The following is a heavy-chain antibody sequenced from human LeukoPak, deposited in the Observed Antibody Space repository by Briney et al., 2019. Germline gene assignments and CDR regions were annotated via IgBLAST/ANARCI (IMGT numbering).Heavy chain of an antibody. CDR3: AKGSPLGIVVVPAVRGGDWFDP. J-gene: IGHJ5*02. D-gene: IGHD2-2*01. V-gene: IGHV4-34*01. Sequence: SETLSLTCAVYGGSFSGYYWSWIRQPPGKGLEWIGEINHSGSTNYNPSLKSRVTISVDTSKNQFSLKLSSVTAADTAVYYCAKGSPLGIVVVPAVRGGDWFDPWGQGTLVTVPS. CDR2: INHSGST. CDR1: GGSFSGYY.